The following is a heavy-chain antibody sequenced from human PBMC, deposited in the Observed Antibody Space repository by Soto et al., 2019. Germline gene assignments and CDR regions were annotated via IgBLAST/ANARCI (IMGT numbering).Heavy chain of an antibody. Sequence: QVQLVQSGAEVKKPGASVKVSCKASGYTFTGFYMHWVRQAPGQGLEWMGWINPNSGGTNYAQKFQGWVTMTRDTSISTAYMELSRLRSDDTAVYYCARGVGSGSSSVYGMDVWGQGTTVTVSS. J-gene: IGHJ6*02. D-gene: IGHD2-15*01. CDR3: ARGVGSGSSSVYGMDV. CDR2: INPNSGGT. V-gene: IGHV1-2*04. CDR1: GYTFTGFY.